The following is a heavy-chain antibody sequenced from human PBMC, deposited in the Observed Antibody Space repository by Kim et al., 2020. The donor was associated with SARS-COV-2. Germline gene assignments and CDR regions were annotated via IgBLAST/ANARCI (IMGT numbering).Heavy chain of an antibody. D-gene: IGHD4-17*01. V-gene: IGHV3-64*01. Sequence: GGSLRLSCAASGFTFSSYAMHWVRQAPGKGLEYVSAISSNGGSTYYANSVKGRFTISRDNSKNTLYLQMGSLRAEDMAVYYCARDGFLGDYGDYEGWFDPWGQGTLVTVSS. CDR1: GFTFSSYA. CDR3: ARDGFLGDYGDYEGWFDP. CDR2: ISSNGGST. J-gene: IGHJ5*02.